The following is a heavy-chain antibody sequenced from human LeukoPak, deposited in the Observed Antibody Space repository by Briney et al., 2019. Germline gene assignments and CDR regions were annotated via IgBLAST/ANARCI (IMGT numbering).Heavy chain of an antibody. D-gene: IGHD3-22*01. CDR3: ARVGGYDSSGYSGDY. CDR1: GYTFTGHC. CDR2: INPNTGGP. J-gene: IGHJ4*02. Sequence: ASVKVSCKASGYTFTGHCIHGVRQAPGQGLDWLGWINPNTGGPNYAQRFQGRVTMTRDTSISTASMALYSLRSDDTAVYYCARVGGYDSSGYSGDYWGQGTLATVSS. V-gene: IGHV1-2*02.